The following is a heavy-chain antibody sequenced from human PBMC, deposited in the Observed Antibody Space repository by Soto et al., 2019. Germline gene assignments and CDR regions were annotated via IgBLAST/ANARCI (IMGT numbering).Heavy chain of an antibody. V-gene: IGHV3-23*01. CDR3: AKSHSGSYAEYFQH. D-gene: IGHD1-26*01. Sequence: GGSLRLSCAASGFTFSSYAMSWVRQAPGKGLEWVSAISGSGGSTYYADSVKGRFTISRVNSKNTLYLQMNSLRAEDTAVYYCAKSHSGSYAEYFQHWGQGTLVTVSS. J-gene: IGHJ1*01. CDR2: ISGSGGST. CDR1: GFTFSSYA.